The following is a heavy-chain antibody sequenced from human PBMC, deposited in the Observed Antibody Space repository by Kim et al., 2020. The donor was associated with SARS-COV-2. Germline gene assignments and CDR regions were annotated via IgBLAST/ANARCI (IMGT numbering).Heavy chain of an antibody. D-gene: IGHD2-8*01. Sequence: SETLSLTCAVYGGSFSGYYWSWIRQPPGKGLEWIGEINHSGSTNYNPSLKSRVTISVDTSKNQFSLKLSSVTAADTAVYYCARGRVVLMVYAAYQNWFDPWGQGTLVTVSS. CDR2: INHSGST. V-gene: IGHV4-34*01. CDR3: ARGRVVLMVYAAYQNWFDP. J-gene: IGHJ5*02. CDR1: GGSFSGYY.